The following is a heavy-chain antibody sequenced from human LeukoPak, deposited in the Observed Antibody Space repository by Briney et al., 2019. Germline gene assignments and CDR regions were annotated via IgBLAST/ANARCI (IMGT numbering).Heavy chain of an antibody. CDR3: ARGRSAGWHNWFDP. V-gene: IGHV1-2*02. Sequence: ASVKVSCKASGYTFTDYYIHWVRQAPGQKLELMGWSNPNSGGTKYAQKFQDRVTMTRDTSINTAYMELSGLRSDDTAVYYCARGRSAGWHNWFDPWGQGTLVIVSS. CDR1: GYTFTDYY. CDR2: SNPNSGGT. D-gene: IGHD6-19*01. J-gene: IGHJ5*02.